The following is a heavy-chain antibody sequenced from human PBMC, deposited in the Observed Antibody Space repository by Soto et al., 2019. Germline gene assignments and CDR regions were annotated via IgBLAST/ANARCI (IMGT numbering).Heavy chain of an antibody. CDR1: GFTFNTYG. CDR2: ISYDGRSK. J-gene: IGHJ4*02. CDR3: AQGERVFDVDY. Sequence: QVQLVESGGRVVQPGRSLTLSCAASGFTFNTYGMHWVRQAPGQGLEWVAVISYDGRSKYYGDSVKGRFTISRDNSKNTVYLQMNSLSLEDTAVYYCAQGERVFDVDYGGQGTMVTVAS. D-gene: IGHD3-3*01. V-gene: IGHV3-30*18.